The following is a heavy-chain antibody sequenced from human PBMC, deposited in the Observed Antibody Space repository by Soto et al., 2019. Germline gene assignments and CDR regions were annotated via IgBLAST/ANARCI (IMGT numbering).Heavy chain of an antibody. CDR1: GFTFSSYG. J-gene: IGHJ6*02. D-gene: IGHD1-20*01. Sequence: VQLVESGGGVVQPGRSLRLSCAASGFTFSSYGMHWVRQAPGKGLEWVAVISYDGSNKYYADSVKGRFTISRDNSKNTLYLQMNSLRAEDTAVYYCAKVGRITGTYYYYYGMDVWGQGTTVTVSS. CDR3: AKVGRITGTYYYYYGMDV. CDR2: ISYDGSNK. V-gene: IGHV3-30*18.